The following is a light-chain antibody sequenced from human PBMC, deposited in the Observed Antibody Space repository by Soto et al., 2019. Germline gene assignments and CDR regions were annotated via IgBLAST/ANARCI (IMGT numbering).Light chain of an antibody. J-gene: IGKJ1*01. V-gene: IGKV1-5*01. CDR1: QSISGW. CDR2: DAS. Sequence: DIQMTHSPSTLSASVCDRVAITCRASQSISGWLAWYQQKPGKAPKLLIYDASILESGVPSRFSDSGSGTEFTLTISSLQPDDFATYYCQQYSSYSWTFGQGTKVDIK. CDR3: QQYSSYSWT.